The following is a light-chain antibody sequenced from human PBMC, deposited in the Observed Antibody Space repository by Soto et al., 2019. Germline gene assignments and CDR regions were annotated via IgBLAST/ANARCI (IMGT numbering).Light chain of an antibody. Sequence: EIVMTQSPATLSVSPGERATLSCRASQSVSSYLAWYQQKPGQAPRLLIYGASTRVAGIPARFSGSGSGTEFSLTISSLQSEDFAVYYCQQYNNRPPDTFGQGTKVDIK. CDR3: QQYNNRPPDT. J-gene: IGKJ2*01. V-gene: IGKV3-15*01. CDR2: GAS. CDR1: QSVSSY.